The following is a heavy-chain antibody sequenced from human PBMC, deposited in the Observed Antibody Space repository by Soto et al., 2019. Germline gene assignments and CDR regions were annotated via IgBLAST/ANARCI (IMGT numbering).Heavy chain of an antibody. CDR3: AKDQYYYDRSGYTDAFDI. V-gene: IGHV3-23*01. J-gene: IGHJ3*02. Sequence: GGSLRLSCAASGFTFSSYAMSWVRQAPGKGLEWVSAISGSGGSTYYADSVKGRFTISRDNSKNTLYLQMNSLRAEDTAVYYCAKDQYYYDRSGYTDAFDIWGQGTMVTV. CDR1: GFTFSSYA. D-gene: IGHD3-22*01. CDR2: ISGSGGST.